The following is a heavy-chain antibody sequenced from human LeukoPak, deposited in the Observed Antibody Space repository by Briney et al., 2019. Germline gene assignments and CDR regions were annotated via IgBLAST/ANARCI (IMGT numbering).Heavy chain of an antibody. CDR2: IYYSGST. J-gene: IGHJ4*02. Sequence: SETLSLTCNVSGGSISRSSYYWGWIRQPPGKGLEWIGSIYYSGSTYYNPSLKSRVTISVDTSKSQFSLKLSSVTAADTAVYFCARQFKYFDILTGYLSYFDYWGQGTLSPSPQ. D-gene: IGHD3-9*01. CDR1: GGSISRSSYY. V-gene: IGHV4-39*01. CDR3: ARQFKYFDILTGYLSYFDY.